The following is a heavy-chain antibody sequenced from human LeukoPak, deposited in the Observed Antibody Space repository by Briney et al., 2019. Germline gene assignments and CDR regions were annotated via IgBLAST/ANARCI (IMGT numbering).Heavy chain of an antibody. V-gene: IGHV3-64*01. Sequence: GGSLRLSCAASGFTFSSYEMHWVRQAPGKGLEYVSAISSNGDSTYYASFVKGRFIISRDNSKNTLYLQMGSLRPEDMAVYYCARDRPGDVWGEGTTVTVSS. J-gene: IGHJ6*04. CDR3: ARDRPGDV. CDR1: GFTFSSYE. CDR2: ISSNGDST.